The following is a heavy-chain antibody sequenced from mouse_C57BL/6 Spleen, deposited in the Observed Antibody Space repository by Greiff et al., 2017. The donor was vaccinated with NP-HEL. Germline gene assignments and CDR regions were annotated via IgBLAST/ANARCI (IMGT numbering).Heavy chain of an antibody. J-gene: IGHJ3*01. Sequence: EVKLMESGGGLVKPGGSLKLSCAASGFTFSDYGMHWVRQAPEKGLESVAYISSGSSTIYYADTVKGRFTISRDNAKNTLCLQMTSLRSEDTAMYYCACQTWFAYWGQGTLVTVSA. CDR1: GFTFSDYG. CDR2: ISSGSSTI. CDR3: ACQTWFAY. V-gene: IGHV5-17*01.